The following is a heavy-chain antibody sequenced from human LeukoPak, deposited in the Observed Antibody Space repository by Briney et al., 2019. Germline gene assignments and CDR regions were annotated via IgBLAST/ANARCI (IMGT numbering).Heavy chain of an antibody. Sequence: ASETLSLTCTVSGGSISSYYWSWIRQPPGKGLEWIGYIYYSGSTNYNPSLKSRVTISVGTSKNQFSLKLSSVTAADTAVYYCARDSYIVGAFDIWGQGTMVTVSS. D-gene: IGHD3-16*02. CDR3: ARDSYIVGAFDI. CDR1: GGSISSYY. CDR2: IYYSGST. V-gene: IGHV4-59*01. J-gene: IGHJ3*02.